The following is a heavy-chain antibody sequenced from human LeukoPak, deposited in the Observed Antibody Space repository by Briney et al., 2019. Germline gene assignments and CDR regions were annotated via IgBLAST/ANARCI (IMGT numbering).Heavy chain of an antibody. V-gene: IGHV4-39*01. CDR1: GGSISSSSYY. D-gene: IGHD6-19*01. CDR2: IYYSGST. J-gene: IGHJ4*02. Sequence: PSETLSLTCTVSGGSISSSSYYWGWIRQPPGKGLEWIGSIYYSGSTYYNPSLKSRVTISVNTSKNQFSLKLSSVTAADTAVYYCARLAVGPDYWGQGTLVTVSS. CDR3: ARLAVGPDY.